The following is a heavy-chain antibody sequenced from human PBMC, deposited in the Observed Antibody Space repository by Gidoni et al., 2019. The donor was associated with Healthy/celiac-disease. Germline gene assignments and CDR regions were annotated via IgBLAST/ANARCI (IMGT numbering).Heavy chain of an antibody. J-gene: IGHJ4*02. Sequence: QVQLVQSGAEVQKPGSSVKVYCKASGGTFSSYAISWVRQAPGQGLEWMGGIIPIVGTANYAQKFQGRVTITADESTSTAYMELSSLRSEDTAVYYCARAHQGDTAMEIKHFDYWGQGTLVTVSS. D-gene: IGHD5-18*01. CDR3: ARAHQGDTAMEIKHFDY. CDR2: IIPIVGTA. V-gene: IGHV1-69*01. CDR1: GGTFSSYA.